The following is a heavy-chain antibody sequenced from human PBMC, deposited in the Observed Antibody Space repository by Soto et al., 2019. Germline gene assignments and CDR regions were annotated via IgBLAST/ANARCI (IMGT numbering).Heavy chain of an antibody. Sequence: SETLSLTCAVYGGSFSCYYWSWIRQPPGKGLEWIGEINHSGSTNYNPSLKSRVTISVDTSKNQFSLKLSSVTAADAAVYYCAREDTPNWFDPWGQGTLVTV. CDR1: GGSFSCYY. CDR2: INHSGST. J-gene: IGHJ5*02. V-gene: IGHV4-34*01. D-gene: IGHD5-18*01. CDR3: AREDTPNWFDP.